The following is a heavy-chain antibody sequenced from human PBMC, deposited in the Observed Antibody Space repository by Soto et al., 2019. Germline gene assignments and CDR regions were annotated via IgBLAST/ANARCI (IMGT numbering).Heavy chain of an antibody. Sequence: QVQLVQSGAEVKKPGSSVKVSCKASGGTFSSYAISWVRQAPGQGLEWMGGIIPIFGTANYAQKFQGRVTMTADESTSTAYMELSSLRSEDTAVYYCARALPAVAGRSPFDPWGQGTLGTVSS. V-gene: IGHV1-69*01. CDR3: ARALPAVAGRSPFDP. CDR2: IIPIFGTA. CDR1: GGTFSSYA. D-gene: IGHD6-19*01. J-gene: IGHJ5*02.